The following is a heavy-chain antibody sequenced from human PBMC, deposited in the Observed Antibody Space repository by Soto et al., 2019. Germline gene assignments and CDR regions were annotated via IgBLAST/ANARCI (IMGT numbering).Heavy chain of an antibody. J-gene: IGHJ4*02. Sequence: QVQLVQSGAEVKKPGSSVKVSCKASGGTFSSYAISWVRQAPGQGLEWMGGIIPIFGTANYAQKFQGRVTISADESTSTVYMELSSLRSDDTAIYYCARGWGYDSTDYYYAYWGQGTLVIVSS. D-gene: IGHD3-22*01. CDR1: GGTFSSYA. V-gene: IGHV1-69*01. CDR2: IIPIFGTA. CDR3: ARGWGYDSTDYYYAY.